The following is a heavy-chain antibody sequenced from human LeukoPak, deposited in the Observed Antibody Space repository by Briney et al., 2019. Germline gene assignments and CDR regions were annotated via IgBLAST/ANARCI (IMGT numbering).Heavy chain of an antibody. CDR3: ARGVGGSCLFDY. CDR2: IWYDGTNK. J-gene: IGHJ4*02. CDR1: GFTFSNYD. V-gene: IGHV3-33*01. D-gene: IGHD2-15*01. Sequence: PGGSLRLSCAASGFTFSNYDMHWVRQAPGKRLEWVAVIWYDGTNKYYADSVKGRFTISRDNSKNTLYLQMNSLRAEDTAVYYCARGVGGSCLFDYWGQGTLVTVSS.